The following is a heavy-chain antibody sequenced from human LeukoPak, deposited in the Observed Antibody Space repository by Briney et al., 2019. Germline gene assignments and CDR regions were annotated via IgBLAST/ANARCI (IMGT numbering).Heavy chain of an antibody. V-gene: IGHV1-69*06. CDR2: IIPIFGTA. D-gene: IGHD6-13*01. Sequence: GSSVKVSCKGSGGTFSSYAISWVRQAPGQGLEWMGGIIPIFGTANYAQKFQGRVTITADKSTSTAYMELSSLRSEDTAVYYCARDQEVAAAGPFGYYYGMDVWGQGTTVTVSS. CDR1: GGTFSSYA. CDR3: ARDQEVAAAGPFGYYYGMDV. J-gene: IGHJ6*02.